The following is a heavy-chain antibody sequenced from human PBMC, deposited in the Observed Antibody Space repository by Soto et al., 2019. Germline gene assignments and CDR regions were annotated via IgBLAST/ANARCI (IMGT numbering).Heavy chain of an antibody. CDR3: AREGLYGSIQDNAFDI. Sequence: QVQLMQSGAEVKRTGASVRISCKASGYTFNRHDINWVRQATGQGPEWIWLMNPNSGNTGYAEKFQGSFTMTRDSSITTAYVDLSSLTYEDTAIYYCAREGLYGSIQDNAFDIWGQGTMVSVSS. V-gene: IGHV1-8*01. CDR2: MNPNSGNT. J-gene: IGHJ3*02. D-gene: IGHD6-19*01. CDR1: GYTFNRHD.